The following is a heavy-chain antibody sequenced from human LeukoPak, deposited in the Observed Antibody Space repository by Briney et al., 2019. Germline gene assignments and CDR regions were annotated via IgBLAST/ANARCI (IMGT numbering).Heavy chain of an antibody. V-gene: IGHV4-59*08. CDR3: ARHRGSSSLFDY. CDR1: GGSISSYY. D-gene: IGHD6-6*01. Sequence: SETLSLTCTVSGGSISSYYWSWIRQPPGKGLEWIGYIYYSGSTNYNPSLKSRVTISVDTSKNQFSLKLSSVTAADTAVYYCARHRGSSSLFDYWGQGTLVTVSS. J-gene: IGHJ4*02. CDR2: IYYSGST.